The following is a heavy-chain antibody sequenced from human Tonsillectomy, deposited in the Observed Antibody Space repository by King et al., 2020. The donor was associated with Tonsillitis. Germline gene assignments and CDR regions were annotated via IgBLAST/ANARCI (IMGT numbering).Heavy chain of an antibody. CDR2: ITVYNGNT. CDR1: GYTLTSYG. Sequence: QLVQSGAEVKKPGASVKVSCKASGYTLTSYGITWVRQAPGQGLEWMGWITVYNGNTNYAQKLQGRVTMTTDTSTSTAYMELRSLRSDDTAVYYCARVWYGPRLNWFDPWGQGTLVTVSS. V-gene: IGHV1-18*01. CDR3: ARVWYGPRLNWFDP. J-gene: IGHJ5*02. D-gene: IGHD1-14*01.